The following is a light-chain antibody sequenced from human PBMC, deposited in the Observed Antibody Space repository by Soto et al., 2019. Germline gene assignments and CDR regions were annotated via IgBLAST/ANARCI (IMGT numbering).Light chain of an antibody. CDR1: SSDVGDYNY. Sequence: QSALTQPASVSGYPGQSSTISCTGTSSDVGDYNYVSWYQLHPGKAPKLMIYDVSSRPSGVSDRFSGSKFGNTASLTVSGLQAEDEADYYCSSYTSSNSVVFGGGTKVAVL. V-gene: IGLV2-14*01. CDR3: SSYTSSNSVV. J-gene: IGLJ3*02. CDR2: DVS.